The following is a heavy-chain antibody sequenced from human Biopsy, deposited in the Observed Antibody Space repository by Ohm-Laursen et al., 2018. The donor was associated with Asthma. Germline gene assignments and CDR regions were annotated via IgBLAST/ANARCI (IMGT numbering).Heavy chain of an antibody. CDR2: IPQGGAT. CDR3: ASGPQWSGLDI. D-gene: IGHD2-8*01. J-gene: IGHJ6*02. V-gene: IGHV4-34*01. CDR1: RGPFRGSV. Sequence: SQTLSLTCSLNRGPFRGSVWAWIRQPPGKGLEWIGEIPQGGATTVHPSLKSRVPISMDPSKSQLYLSLRSLTAADTAVYYCASGPQWSGLDIWGQGTTVTVSS.